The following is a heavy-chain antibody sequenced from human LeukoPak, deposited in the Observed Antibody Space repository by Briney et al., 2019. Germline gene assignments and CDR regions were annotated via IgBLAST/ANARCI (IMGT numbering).Heavy chain of an antibody. Sequence: RAGGALRLSCAASGFTFSSYSMNWVRQAPGKGLEWVSSISSSSSYIYYADSVKGRFTISRDNAKNSLYLQMNSLRAEDTAVYYCARAVAGTSDYWGQGTLVTVSS. D-gene: IGHD6-19*01. V-gene: IGHV3-21*01. CDR2: ISSSSSYI. CDR1: GFTFSSYS. CDR3: ARAVAGTSDY. J-gene: IGHJ4*02.